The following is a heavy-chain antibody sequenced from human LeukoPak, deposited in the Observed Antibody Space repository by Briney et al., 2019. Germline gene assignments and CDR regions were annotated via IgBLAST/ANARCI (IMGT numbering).Heavy chain of an antibody. D-gene: IGHD3-22*01. Sequence: ASVKVSCKASGYTFTSYDINWVRQATGQGLEWMGWMNPNSGNTGYAQKFQGRVTMTRNTPISTAYMELSSLRSEDTAVYYCARALFLPYYDSSGYQNWYAFDIWGQGTMVTVSS. J-gene: IGHJ3*02. CDR3: ARALFLPYYDSSGYQNWYAFDI. CDR2: MNPNSGNT. V-gene: IGHV1-8*01. CDR1: GYTFTSYD.